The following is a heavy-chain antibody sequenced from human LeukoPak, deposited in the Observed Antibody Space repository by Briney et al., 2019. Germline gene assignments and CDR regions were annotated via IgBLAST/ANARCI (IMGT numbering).Heavy chain of an antibody. Sequence: PGGSLRLSCAASGFTFSSYSMNWVRQAPGKGLEWVSSISSSSSYIYYADSVKGRFTISRDNAKNSLYLQMNSLRAEDTAVYYCARDRELGYCSSTSCYPFYYYGMDVWGQGTTVTVSS. J-gene: IGHJ6*02. D-gene: IGHD2-2*01. CDR2: ISSSSSYI. V-gene: IGHV3-21*01. CDR3: ARDRELGYCSSTSCYPFYYYGMDV. CDR1: GFTFSSYS.